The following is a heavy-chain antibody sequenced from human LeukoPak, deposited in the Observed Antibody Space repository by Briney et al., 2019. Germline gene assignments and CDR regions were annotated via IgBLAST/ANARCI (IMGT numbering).Heavy chain of an antibody. D-gene: IGHD3-9*01. J-gene: IGHJ3*02. V-gene: IGHV3-74*01. CDR3: ARVWGILTGYSICDAFDI. CDR2: INSDGSST. Sequence: PGGSLRLSCAASGFTFSSYWMHWVRQAPGKGLVWVSRINSDGSSTSYADSVKGRFTISRDNAKNTLYLQMNSLRAEDTAVYYCARVWGILTGYSICDAFDIWGQGTMVTVSS. CDR1: GFTFSSYW.